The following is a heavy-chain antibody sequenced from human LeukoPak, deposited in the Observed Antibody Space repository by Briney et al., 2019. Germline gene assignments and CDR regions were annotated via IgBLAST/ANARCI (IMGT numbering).Heavy chain of an antibody. D-gene: IGHD6-13*01. CDR2: FSGGGSSRT. Sequence: GGSLRLSCAASGFTFDKYAMSRVRQAPGKGLEWVSLFSGGGSSRTYYADSVKGRFTISRDNSKNTLYLEMNSLRAEDTAVYYCAKDLISAAGRGDFQHWGQGTLVTVYS. V-gene: IGHV3-23*01. J-gene: IGHJ1*01. CDR3: AKDLISAAGRGDFQH. CDR1: GFTFDKYA.